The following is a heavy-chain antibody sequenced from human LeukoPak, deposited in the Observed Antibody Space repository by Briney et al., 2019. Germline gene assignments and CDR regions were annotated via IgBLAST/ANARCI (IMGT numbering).Heavy chain of an antibody. CDR1: GGSITSSSFF. CDR2: MDYSGNF. J-gene: IGHJ4*02. Sequence: SETLSLICSVSGGSITSSSFFWGWIRQAPGKGLEWIGSMDYSGNFYYNPSLESRVIISVDRSKNQFSLSLTSVTAADTATYYCARDRRDGYNDAFDYWGQGALVTVFS. V-gene: IGHV4-39*07. CDR3: ARDRRDGYNDAFDY. D-gene: IGHD5-24*01.